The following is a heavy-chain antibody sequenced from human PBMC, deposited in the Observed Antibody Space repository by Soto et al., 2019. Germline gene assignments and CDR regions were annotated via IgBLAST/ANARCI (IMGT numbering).Heavy chain of an antibody. CDR1: GGSISSYY. Sequence: ETLALTCTVSGGSISSYYWSWIRQPPGKGLEWIGYMYNSGSTNYNPSLKSRVTISVDTSKNQFSLRLTSVTAADTAVYYCARDATPYDFWSGNYGMDVWGQGTTVTVS. J-gene: IGHJ6*02. CDR3: ARDATPYDFWSGNYGMDV. CDR2: MYNSGST. V-gene: IGHV4-59*01. D-gene: IGHD3-3*01.